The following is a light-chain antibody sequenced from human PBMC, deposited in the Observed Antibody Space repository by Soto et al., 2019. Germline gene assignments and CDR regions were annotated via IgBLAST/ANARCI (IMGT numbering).Light chain of an antibody. V-gene: IGLV7-43*01. J-gene: IGLJ2*01. CDR3: LLFFGAAQVGV. CDR1: TGAVTSGFY. Sequence: QAVVTQEPSLTVSPGGTVTLTCASNTGAVTSGFYPNWFQQKPGQPPRTLIFSTSTKHSWTPSRFSGSLLGGKAALTLSGVQPEDEADYYSLLFFGAAQVGVFGGGTKLTVL. CDR2: STS.